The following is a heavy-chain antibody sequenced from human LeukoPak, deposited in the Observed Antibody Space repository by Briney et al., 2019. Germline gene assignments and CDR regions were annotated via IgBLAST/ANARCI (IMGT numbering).Heavy chain of an antibody. CDR2: IKQDGSEK. CDR3: AREEASIEWELDY. Sequence: PGGSLRLSCTTSGFTFTTYWMSWVRQAPGKGLEWVANIKQDGSEKYYVDSVKGRFTISRDNAKNSLYLQMNSLRAEDTAVYYCAREEASIEWELDYWGQGTLVTVSS. J-gene: IGHJ4*02. V-gene: IGHV3-7*01. CDR1: GFTFTTYW. D-gene: IGHD1-26*01.